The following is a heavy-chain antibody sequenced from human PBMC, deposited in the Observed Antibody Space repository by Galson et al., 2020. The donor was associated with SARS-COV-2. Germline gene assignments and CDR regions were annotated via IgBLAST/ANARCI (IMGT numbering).Heavy chain of an antibody. V-gene: IGHV3-48*01. CDR3: ARGYSNYDDQNGLRVYYYYMDV. CDR2: ISGSSSAI. CDR1: GFTFSSFT. J-gene: IGHJ6*03. D-gene: IGHD4-4*01. Sequence: GESLKISCAASGFTFSSFTMNWVRQAPGKGLEWVSYISGSSSAIYYADSVKGRFTISRDNAKNSLYLQMNSLRAEDTAVYYCARGYSNYDDQNGLRVYYYYMDVWGKGTTVTVSS.